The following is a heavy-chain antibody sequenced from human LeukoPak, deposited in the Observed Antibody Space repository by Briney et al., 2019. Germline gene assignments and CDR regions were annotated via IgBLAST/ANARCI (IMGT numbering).Heavy chain of an antibody. CDR3: VRDLSSSYYYVFDY. Sequence: ASVKVSCKASGYTFTSFGISWVRQAPGQGLEWMGWISAYNGNTIYAQMLQGRVTMTTDTSTSTAYMELRSLRSDDTAVYYCVRDLSSSYYYVFDYWGQGTLVTVSS. CDR2: ISAYNGNT. V-gene: IGHV1-18*01. CDR1: GYTFTSFG. D-gene: IGHD3-22*01. J-gene: IGHJ4*02.